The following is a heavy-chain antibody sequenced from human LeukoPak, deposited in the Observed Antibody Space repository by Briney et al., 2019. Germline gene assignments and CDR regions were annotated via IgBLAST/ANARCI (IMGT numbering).Heavy chain of an antibody. CDR3: ARGNDILTGSALDQFDY. CDR2: IYYSGST. V-gene: IGHV4-59*01. CDR1: GGSIGSYY. Sequence: LETLSLTCTVSGGSIGSYYWSWIRQPPGKGLEWIGYIYYSGSTNYNPSLKSRVTISVDTSKNQFSLKLCSVTAADTAVYYCARGNDILTGSALDQFDYWGQGTLVTVSS. D-gene: IGHD3-9*01. J-gene: IGHJ4*02.